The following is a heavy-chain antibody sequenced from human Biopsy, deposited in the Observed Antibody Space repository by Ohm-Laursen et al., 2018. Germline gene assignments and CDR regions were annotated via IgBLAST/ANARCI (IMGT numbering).Heavy chain of an antibody. V-gene: IGHV4-59*11. CDR3: ARDSRGGHLNTTLITGKNLDS. CDR2: IYYTGKT. D-gene: IGHD3-16*01. J-gene: IGHJ5*01. Sequence: GTLSLTCPVSGGSMSDHYWSWLRQTPGKGLEWLGYIYYTGKTTYNPSLESRITISVDTSKNKFSLQLDSMTAADTAVYFCARDSRGGHLNTTLITGKNLDSWGQGILVTVSS. CDR1: GGSMSDHY.